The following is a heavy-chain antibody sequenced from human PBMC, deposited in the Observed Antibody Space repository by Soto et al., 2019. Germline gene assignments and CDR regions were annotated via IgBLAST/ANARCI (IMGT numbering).Heavy chain of an antibody. D-gene: IGHD3-16*02. Sequence: GGSLRLSCAASGFTFSSYSMNWVRQAPGKGLEWVSYISSSSSTIYYADSVKGRFTISRDNAKNSLYLQMNSLRAEDTAVYYCARVADYDYIWGSYRPLGYFDYWGQGTLVTVSS. J-gene: IGHJ4*02. CDR2: ISSSSSTI. CDR1: GFTFSSYS. CDR3: ARVADYDYIWGSYRPLGYFDY. V-gene: IGHV3-48*01.